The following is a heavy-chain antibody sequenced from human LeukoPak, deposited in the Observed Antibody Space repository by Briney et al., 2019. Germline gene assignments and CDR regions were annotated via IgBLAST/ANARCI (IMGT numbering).Heavy chain of an antibody. CDR2: FDPEDGET. CDR1: GYTLTELS. J-gene: IGHJ3*02. V-gene: IGHV1-24*01. Sequence: ASVKVSCKVSGYTLTELSMHWVRQAPGKGLEWMGGFDPEDGETIYAQKFQGRVTMTEDTSTDTAYMELSGLRSEDTAVYYCATASGLLRYSEDAFDIWGQGTMVTVSS. CDR3: ATASGLLRYSEDAFDI. D-gene: IGHD6-13*01.